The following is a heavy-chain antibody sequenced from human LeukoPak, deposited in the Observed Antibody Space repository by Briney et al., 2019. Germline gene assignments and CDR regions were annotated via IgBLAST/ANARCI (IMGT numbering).Heavy chain of an antibody. V-gene: IGHV4-39*01. D-gene: IGHD1-1*01. J-gene: IGHJ4*02. Sequence: PSETLSLTCAVSGGSITSSTYYWGRIRQPPGKGLEWIGSIYYSGSTYYNPSLNSRVTLSVDTSKNQFSLKLSSVTAADTAVYYCARSDGTYYFDYWGQGTLVTVSS. CDR3: ARSDGTYYFDY. CDR1: GGSITSSTYY. CDR2: IYYSGST.